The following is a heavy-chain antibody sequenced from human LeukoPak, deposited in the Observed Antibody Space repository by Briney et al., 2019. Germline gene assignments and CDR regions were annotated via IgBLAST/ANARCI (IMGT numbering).Heavy chain of an antibody. J-gene: IGHJ5*02. CDR2: INPNSGGT. CDR1: GYTFTGSY. CDR3: ARVTDYGDHEAWFDP. Sequence: ASVKVSCKASGYTFTGSYMHWVRQAPGQGLEWMGWINPNSGGTNYAQKFQGRVTMTRDTSISTAYMELSRLRSDDAAVYYCARVTDYGDHEAWFDPWGQGTLVTVSS. D-gene: IGHD4-17*01. V-gene: IGHV1-2*02.